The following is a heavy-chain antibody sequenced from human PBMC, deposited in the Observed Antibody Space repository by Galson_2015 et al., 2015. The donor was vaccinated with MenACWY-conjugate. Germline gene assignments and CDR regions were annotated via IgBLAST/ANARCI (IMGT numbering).Heavy chain of an antibody. V-gene: IGHV3-74*01. CDR1: GFTFSSYW. CDR2: VNSDGSGT. CDR3: ARSYVPRSYRKNYYMDV. D-gene: IGHD3-16*01. J-gene: IGHJ6*03. Sequence: SLRLSCAASGFTFSSYWMHWVRQAPGKGLVWVSRVNSDGSGTGYADSVKGRFTISRDNAKNMLFLQMNSLKVEDTAVYYCARSYVPRSYRKNYYMDVWGRGTTVTVSS.